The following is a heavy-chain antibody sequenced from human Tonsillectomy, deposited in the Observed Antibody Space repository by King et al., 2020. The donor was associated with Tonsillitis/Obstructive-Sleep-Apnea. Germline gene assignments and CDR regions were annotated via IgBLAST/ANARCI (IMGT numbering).Heavy chain of an antibody. V-gene: IGHV3-33*01. J-gene: IGHJ3*02. CDR3: ARDPRNDYGVHDAFDI. CDR1: GFTFSSYG. CDR2: IWSDGSNK. D-gene: IGHD4-17*01. Sequence: VQLVESGGGVVQPGRSLRLSCAASGFTFSSYGMHWVRQAPGKGLEWVAVIWSDGSNKYYADSVTGRFTISRDNSKNTLYLQMNSLRAEDTAVYYCARDPRNDYGVHDAFDIWGQGTMVTVSS.